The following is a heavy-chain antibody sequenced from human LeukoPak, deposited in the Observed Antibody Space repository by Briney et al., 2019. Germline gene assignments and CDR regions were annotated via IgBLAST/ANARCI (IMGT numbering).Heavy chain of an antibody. CDR2: ISSSSSYI. CDR3: ARDWGYQLLFGWSIDY. V-gene: IGHV3-21*01. J-gene: IGHJ4*02. Sequence: GGSLRLSCAASGFTFSSYSMNWVRQAPGKGLEWVSSISSSSSYIYYADLVKGRFTISRDNAKNSLYLQMNSLRAEDTAVYYCARDWGYQLLFGWSIDYWGQGTLVTVSS. CDR1: GFTFSSYS. D-gene: IGHD2-2*01.